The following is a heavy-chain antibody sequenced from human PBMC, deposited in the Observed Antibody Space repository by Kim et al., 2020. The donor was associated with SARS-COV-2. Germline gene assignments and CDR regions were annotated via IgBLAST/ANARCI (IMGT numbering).Heavy chain of an antibody. D-gene: IGHD5-12*01. CDR1: GGSISSYY. CDR3: ARDSYGGYNPYFDY. J-gene: IGHJ4*02. V-gene: IGHV4-59*13. CDR2: IYYSGST. Sequence: SETLSLTCTVSGGSISSYYWSWIRLPPGKGLEWIGYIYYSGSTNYNPSLKSRVTISVDTSKNQFSLKLSSVTAADTAVYYCARDSYGGYNPYFDYWGQGTLVTVSS.